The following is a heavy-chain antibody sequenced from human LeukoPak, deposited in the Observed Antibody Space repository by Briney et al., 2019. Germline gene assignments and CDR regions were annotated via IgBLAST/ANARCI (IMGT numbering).Heavy chain of an antibody. CDR2: IKQDGSEK. CDR3: ARGETSVYYYYYMDV. D-gene: IGHD1-26*01. J-gene: IGHJ6*03. Sequence: PGGSLRLSCAASGFTFSSYGMSWVRQAPGKGLEWVANIKQDGSEKYYVDSVKGRFTISRDNAKNSLYLQMNSLRAEGTAVYYCARGETSVYYYYYMDVWGKGTTVTVSS. V-gene: IGHV3-7*01. CDR1: GFTFSSYG.